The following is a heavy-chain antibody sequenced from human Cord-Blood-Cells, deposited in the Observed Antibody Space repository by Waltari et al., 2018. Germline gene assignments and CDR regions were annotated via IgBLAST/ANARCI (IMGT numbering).Heavy chain of an antibody. D-gene: IGHD4-17*01. J-gene: IGHJ4*02. CDR1: GFTVSSNY. Sequence: EVQLVESGGGLIQPGGSLRLSCAASGFTVSSNYMSWVRQAPGKGLGWVSVIYSCGSTYYADSGKGRFTISRDNSKNPLYLQMNSLRAEDTAVYYCAREDYGGNGGWGQGTLVTVSS. CDR2: IYSCGST. V-gene: IGHV3-53*01. CDR3: AREDYGGNGG.